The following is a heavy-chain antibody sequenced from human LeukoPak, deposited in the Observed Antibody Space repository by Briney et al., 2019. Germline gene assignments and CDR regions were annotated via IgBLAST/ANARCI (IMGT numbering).Heavy chain of an antibody. J-gene: IGHJ4*02. V-gene: IGHV1-46*01. Sequence: ASVKVSCKASGYTFTSYGISWVRQAPGQGLEWMGIINPSGGSTSYAQKFQGRVTMTRDTSTSTVHMELSSLRSEDTAVYYCARARGYKNIDYWGQGTLVTVSS. D-gene: IGHD5-18*01. CDR3: ARARGYKNIDY. CDR2: INPSGGST. CDR1: GYTFTSYG.